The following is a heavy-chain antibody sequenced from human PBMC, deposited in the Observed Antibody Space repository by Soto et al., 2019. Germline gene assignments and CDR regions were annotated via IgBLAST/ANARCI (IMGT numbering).Heavy chain of an antibody. CDR2: IYYSGST. Sequence: SETLSLTCTVSGGSISSSSYYWGWIRQPPGKGLEWIGSIYYSGSTYYNPSLKSRVTISVDTSKNQFSLKVSSVTAADTAVYYCIGYYCYYYYVDVWGKGTTVTVSS. J-gene: IGHJ6*03. CDR1: GGSISSSSYY. V-gene: IGHV4-39*01. D-gene: IGHD3-10*01. CDR3: IGYYCYYYYVDV.